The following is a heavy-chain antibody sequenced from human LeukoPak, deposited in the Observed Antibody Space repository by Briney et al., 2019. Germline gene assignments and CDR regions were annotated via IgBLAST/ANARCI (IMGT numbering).Heavy chain of an antibody. CDR2: ISAYNGNT. J-gene: IGHJ4*02. CDR3: ARDDLDCTGGTCYPDNS. V-gene: IGHV1-18*01. Sequence: ASMKVSCKASDYTFTTYGITWVRQAPGQGLEWMGWISAYNGNTNYAENLQGRVTMTTDTSTSTAYMELRNLRSDDTALYYCARDDLDCTGGTCYPDNSWGQGTLVAVSA. D-gene: IGHD2-15*01. CDR1: DYTFTTYG.